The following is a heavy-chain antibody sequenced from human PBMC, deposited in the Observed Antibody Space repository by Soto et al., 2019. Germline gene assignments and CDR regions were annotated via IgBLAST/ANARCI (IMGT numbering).Heavy chain of an antibody. CDR1: GYTFTDYF. J-gene: IGHJ5*02. V-gene: IGHV1-2*02. Sequence: QVQLVQSGAEVNKPGASVKVSCKASGYTFTDYFIHWVRQAPGQGFEWMGWINPKSRGTNYAQKFQGRVTMTRDTSNSTAYMELRGLRSDDTAVYYCARVTLKAGNWFDPWGQGTLVTVSS. CDR3: ARVTLKAGNWFDP. CDR2: INPKSRGT.